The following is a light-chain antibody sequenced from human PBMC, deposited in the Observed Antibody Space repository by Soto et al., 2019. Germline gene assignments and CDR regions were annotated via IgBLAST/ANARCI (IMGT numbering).Light chain of an antibody. J-gene: IGKJ5*01. CDR3: QQYYSYPHT. Sequence: DIQMTPSLSSMSAFVEYRVTIPCRASQSISNHLNWYQQKPGKAPKLLIFAASSLQSGVPTRFSGSGSGTDFTLTISCLQSEDFATYYCQQYYSYPHTFGQGTRLENK. CDR2: AAS. CDR1: QSISNH. V-gene: IGKV1-39*01.